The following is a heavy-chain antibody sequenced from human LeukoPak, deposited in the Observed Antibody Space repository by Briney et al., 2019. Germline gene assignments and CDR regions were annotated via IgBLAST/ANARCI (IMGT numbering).Heavy chain of an antibody. CDR1: GGTFSSYA. CDR2: IIPIFGTA. CDR3: ARGENGGNPLDV. D-gene: IGHD4-23*01. Sequence: SVKVSCKASGGTFSSYAISWVRQAPGQGLEWVGGIIPIFGTANYAQKFQGRVTITTDESTSTAYMELSSLRSEDTAVYYCARGENGGNPLDVWGKGTTVTVSS. V-gene: IGHV1-69*05. J-gene: IGHJ6*04.